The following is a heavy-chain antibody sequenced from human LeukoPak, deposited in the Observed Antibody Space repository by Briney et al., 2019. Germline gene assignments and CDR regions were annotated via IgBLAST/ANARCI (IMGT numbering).Heavy chain of an antibody. Sequence: PSETLSLTCAVYGGSFSGYYWSWIRQPPGKGLEWIGEINHSGSTNYNPSLKSRVTISVDTSKNQFSLKLSSVTAADTAVYYCARGGGGYYDYVWGSYRSPFDYWGQGTLVTVSS. CDR3: ARGGGGYYDYVWGSYRSPFDY. D-gene: IGHD3-16*02. CDR2: INHSGST. J-gene: IGHJ4*02. V-gene: IGHV4-34*01. CDR1: GGSFSGYY.